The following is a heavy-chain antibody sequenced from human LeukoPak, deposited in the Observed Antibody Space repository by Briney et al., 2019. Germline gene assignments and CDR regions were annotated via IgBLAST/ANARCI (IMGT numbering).Heavy chain of an antibody. CDR2: IIPILGIA. CDR3: ARAGGSWGSYRYTGDPLGVDY. J-gene: IGHJ4*02. V-gene: IGHV1-69*04. D-gene: IGHD3-16*02. CDR1: GGTFSSYA. Sequence: ASVKVSCKASGGTFSSYAISWVRQAPGQGLEWMGRIIPILGIANYAQKLQGRVTITADKSTSTAYMELSSLRSEDTAVYYCARAGGSWGSYRYTGDPLGVDYWGQGTLVTVSS.